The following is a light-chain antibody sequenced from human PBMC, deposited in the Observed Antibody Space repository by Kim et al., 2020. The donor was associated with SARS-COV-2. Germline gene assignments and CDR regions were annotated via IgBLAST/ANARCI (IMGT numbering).Light chain of an antibody. J-gene: IGKJ2*01. V-gene: IGKV2-30*01. CDR2: TVS. CDR3: MQGTHWPPYT. Sequence: AAISCRYSQSLVSSDGNTYLSWIQQRPGQSPRRLIYTVSNRDSGVPDRFSGSGSGTDFTLKISRVEAEYVGIYYCMQGTHWPPYTFGQGTKLEI. CDR1: QSLVSSDGNTY.